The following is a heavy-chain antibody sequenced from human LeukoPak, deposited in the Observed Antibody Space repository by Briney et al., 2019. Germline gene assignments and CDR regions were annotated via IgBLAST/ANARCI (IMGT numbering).Heavy chain of an antibody. D-gene: IGHD3-3*01. CDR1: GGSFSGYY. CDR3: ARGYDFGDP. Sequence: KPSETLSLTCAVYGGSFSGYYWSWIRQPPGKGLEWIGEINHSGSTNYNPSLKSRVTMSVDTSKNQFSLKLNSVTAADTAVYYCARGYDFGDPWGQGTLVTVSS. J-gene: IGHJ5*02. CDR2: INHSGST. V-gene: IGHV4-34*01.